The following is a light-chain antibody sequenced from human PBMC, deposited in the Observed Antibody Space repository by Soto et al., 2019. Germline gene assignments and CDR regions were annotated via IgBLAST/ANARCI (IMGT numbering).Light chain of an antibody. V-gene: IGKV1-39*01. Sequence: IPMTQSPASLSASVGDRVTITCRASQNIRSYLHWYQQKPGEAPTLLIYDASSLQSGVPSRFSGSGSGTDFTLTISSLQLEDFATYYCHQSYRTPPEITFGLGTKVDIK. J-gene: IGKJ1*01. CDR3: HQSYRTPPEIT. CDR1: QNIRSY. CDR2: DAS.